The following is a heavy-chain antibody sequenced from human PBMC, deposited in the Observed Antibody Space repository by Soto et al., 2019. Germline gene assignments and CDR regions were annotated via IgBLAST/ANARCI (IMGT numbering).Heavy chain of an antibody. CDR2: MNPNRGNT. Sequence: ASVKVSCKASGYTFSSNDINWVRQAPGQGLEWMGWMNPNRGNTDYAQKFRGRVTMTTNTSISTAYMELSSLRSEDTAVYYCARGSWFGDLGNFEYALDVWSQGTTVTVSS. CDR1: GYTFSSND. V-gene: IGHV1-8*01. CDR3: ARGSWFGDLGNFEYALDV. J-gene: IGHJ6*02. D-gene: IGHD3-10*01.